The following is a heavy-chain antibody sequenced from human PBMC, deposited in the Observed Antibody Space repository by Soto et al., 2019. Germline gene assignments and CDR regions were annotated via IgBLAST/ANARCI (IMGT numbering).Heavy chain of an antibody. V-gene: IGHV1-46*01. D-gene: IGHD6-13*01. CDR1: GYTFTSYY. Sequence: ASVKVSCKASGYTFTSYYMHWVRQAPGQGLEWMGIINPSGGSTSYAQKFQGRVTMTRDTSTSTVYMELSSLRSEDTAVYYCARDGGAAAGTRGDFDIWGQGTMVTVSS. CDR3: ARDGGAAAGTRGDFDI. CDR2: INPSGGST. J-gene: IGHJ3*02.